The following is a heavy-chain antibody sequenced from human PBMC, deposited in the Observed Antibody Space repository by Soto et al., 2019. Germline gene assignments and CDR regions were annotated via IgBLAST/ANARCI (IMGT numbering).Heavy chain of an antibody. V-gene: IGHV4-30-2*01. Sequence: SETLSLTCPVSGASITSGAYSWSWIRQTPGKGLEWIGYINHLETTFYNPSFGSRLTLSIDRTKNQFSLNLKSMSAADRAVYFYARGGGFDSFDYWGQGILVTVSS. J-gene: IGHJ4*02. D-gene: IGHD3-10*01. CDR3: ARGGGFDSFDY. CDR2: INHLETT. CDR1: GASITSGAYS.